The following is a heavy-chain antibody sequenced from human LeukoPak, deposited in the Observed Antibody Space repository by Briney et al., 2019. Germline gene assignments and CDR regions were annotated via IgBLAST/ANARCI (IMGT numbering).Heavy chain of an antibody. Sequence: GGSLRLSCAASGFTFSSYSMNWVRQAPGKGLEWVSYISSSSSTIYYADSVKGRFTISRDNAKNSLYLQMNSLRAEDTAVYYCARGQYDILTAYGMDVWGQGTTVTVSS. V-gene: IGHV3-48*01. J-gene: IGHJ6*02. D-gene: IGHD3-9*01. CDR1: GFTFSSYS. CDR2: ISSSSSTI. CDR3: ARGQYDILTAYGMDV.